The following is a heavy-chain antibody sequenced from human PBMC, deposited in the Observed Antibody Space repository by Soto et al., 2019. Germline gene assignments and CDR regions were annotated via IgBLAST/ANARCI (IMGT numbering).Heavy chain of an antibody. D-gene: IGHD2-2*01. Sequence: SETLSLTCTVSGDSIISSSYYWAWIRQSPGKGLEWIGNMYYSGSTYYNLSLKSRVTMSVDTSKNQFSLKISSVTAADTSVYYCARIVVIPAAPNYYNYYGVDVWGQGTTVT. CDR3: ARIVVIPAAPNYYNYYGVDV. J-gene: IGHJ6*02. CDR1: GDSIISSSYY. V-gene: IGHV4-39*01. CDR2: MYYSGST.